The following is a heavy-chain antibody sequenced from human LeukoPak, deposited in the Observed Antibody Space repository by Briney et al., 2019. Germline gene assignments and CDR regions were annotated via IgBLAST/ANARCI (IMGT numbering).Heavy chain of an antibody. Sequence: GGSLRLSCAASGFTFSNYAMSWVRQAPGKGLEWVSVISADGGSTYYADSVKGRFTISRDNSKSTLYLQMNSLRAEDTAVYYCAKLPPYDILTGYYSGYYFHYWGQGTLVTVSS. V-gene: IGHV3-23*01. CDR2: ISADGGST. D-gene: IGHD3-9*01. J-gene: IGHJ4*02. CDR1: GFTFSNYA. CDR3: AKLPPYDILTGYYSGYYFHY.